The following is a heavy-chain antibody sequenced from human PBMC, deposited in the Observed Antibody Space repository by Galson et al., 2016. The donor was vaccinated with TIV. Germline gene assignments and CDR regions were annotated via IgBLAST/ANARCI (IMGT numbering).Heavy chain of an antibody. CDR2: ISYDGSHK. CDR3: ARPASLGYFDWLPPDS. Sequence: SLRLSCAGPGLIFSSSAVHWVRQAPGKGLEWLAIISYDGSHKNYGDSVKGRFTVSRDHSENTVFLQMNNLRRDDTAVYYCARPASLGYFDWLPPDSWGQGTLVTVSS. D-gene: IGHD3-9*01. CDR1: GLIFSSSA. V-gene: IGHV3-30*04. J-gene: IGHJ4*02.